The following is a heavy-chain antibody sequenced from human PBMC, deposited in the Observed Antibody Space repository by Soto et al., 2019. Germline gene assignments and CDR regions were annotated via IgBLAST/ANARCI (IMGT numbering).Heavy chain of an antibody. J-gene: IGHJ3*01. CDR2: ISSSFST. Sequence: VELVESGGGLVQPGGSLRLSCAASGFVFNSYEMNWVRQAPGKGLEWVSYISSSFSTNYADSVKGRFTISRDNAKNSVYLQMYGLRPDDTAVYYCARDLSPYYGEGFDVWGQGTMVTVSS. D-gene: IGHD3-10*01. CDR3: ARDLSPYYGEGFDV. V-gene: IGHV3-48*03. CDR1: GFVFNSYE.